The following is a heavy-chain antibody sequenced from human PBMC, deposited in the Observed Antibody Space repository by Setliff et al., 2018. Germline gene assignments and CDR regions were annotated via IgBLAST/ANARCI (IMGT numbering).Heavy chain of an antibody. J-gene: IGHJ5*02. CDR3: ARGSRPLWGA. D-gene: IGHD5-18*01. CDR2: INTDNGNT. Sequence: ASVKVSCKASGYTFTKNAIHWLRQAPGQRPEWMGWINTDNGNTRYSHNFQDRVTITRDTSATTAFVELSSLRSDDTAVYFCARGSRPLWGAWGQGTLVTVSS. V-gene: IGHV1-3*04. CDR1: GYTFTKNA.